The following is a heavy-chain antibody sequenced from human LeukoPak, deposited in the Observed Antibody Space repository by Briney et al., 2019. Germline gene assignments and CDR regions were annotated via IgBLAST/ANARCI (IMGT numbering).Heavy chain of an antibody. CDR2: INAGNGNT. Sequence: RASVKVSCKASGYTFTSYAMHWVRQAPGQRLEWMGWINAGNGNTKYSQKFQGRVTITRDTSASTAYMELSSLRSEDTAVYYCVREGSDYYDSSGPDYWGQGTLVTVSS. V-gene: IGHV1-3*01. CDR1: GYTFTSYA. D-gene: IGHD3-22*01. J-gene: IGHJ4*02. CDR3: VREGSDYYDSSGPDY.